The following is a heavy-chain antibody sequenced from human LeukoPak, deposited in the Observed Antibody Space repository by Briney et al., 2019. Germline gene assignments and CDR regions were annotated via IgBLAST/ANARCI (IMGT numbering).Heavy chain of an antibody. CDR3: ARLDSGDHGNIPH. CDR1: GGSLSPYY. J-gene: IGHJ1*01. V-gene: IGHV4-59*08. CDR2: IYHTGTT. Sequence: SETLSLTCTVSGGSLSPYYWTWIRQPRGKGLEWIGYIYHTGTTKYNPSLSYRVAISVETSKNQFSLRLKSVTAADTAIYYCARLDSGDHGNIPHWGQGTLVTVSS. D-gene: IGHD1-26*01.